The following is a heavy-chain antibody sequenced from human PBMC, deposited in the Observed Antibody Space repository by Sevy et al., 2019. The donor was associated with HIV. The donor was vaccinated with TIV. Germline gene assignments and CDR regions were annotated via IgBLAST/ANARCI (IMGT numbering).Heavy chain of an antibody. CDR1: GGSISSYL. CDR3: ARHQTTAVLYAFDL. CDR2: MYNTWST. D-gene: IGHD2-21*02. J-gene: IGHJ3*01. V-gene: IGHV4-59*08. Sequence: SETLSLTCTVSGGSISSYLWSWIRQPPGRGLEWIEYMYNTWSTNYNPSLKSQVTISLDTSKNKFSLKLSSVTAADTAVYYCARHQTTAVLYAFDLWGQGTMVTVSS.